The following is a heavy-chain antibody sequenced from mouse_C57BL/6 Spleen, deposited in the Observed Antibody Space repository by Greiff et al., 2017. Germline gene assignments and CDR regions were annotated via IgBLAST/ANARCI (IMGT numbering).Heavy chain of an antibody. CDR1: GYTFTSYW. Sequence: QVQLQQPGAELVKPGASVTLSCKASGYTFTSYWMHWVKQRPGQGLEWIGMIHPNSGSTNYNEKFKSKATLTVDKSSSTAYMLLSSLTSEASAVYYCAREGYYDYAWFAYWGQGTLVTVSA. CDR3: AREGYYDYAWFAY. D-gene: IGHD2-4*01. V-gene: IGHV1-64*01. CDR2: IHPNSGST. J-gene: IGHJ3*01.